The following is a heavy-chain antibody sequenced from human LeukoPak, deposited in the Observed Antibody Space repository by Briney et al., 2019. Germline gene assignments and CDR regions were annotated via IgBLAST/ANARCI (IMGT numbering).Heavy chain of an antibody. J-gene: IGHJ6*03. CDR3: AREGCSSTSCYPYYYYYMDV. D-gene: IGHD2-2*01. CDR1: GGSISSYY. V-gene: IGHV4-59*01. CDR2: IYYSGST. Sequence: SETLSLTCTVSGGSISSYYWSWIRQPPGKGLEWIGYIYYSGSTNYNPSLKSRVTISVDTSKNQFSLKLSSVTAADTAVYYCAREGCSSTSCYPYYYYYMDVWGKGTTVTVSS.